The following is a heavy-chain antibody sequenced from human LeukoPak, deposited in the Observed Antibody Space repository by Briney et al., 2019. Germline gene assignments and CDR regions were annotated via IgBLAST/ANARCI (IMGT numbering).Heavy chain of an antibody. CDR2: IWYDGSKE. D-gene: IGHD3-22*01. V-gene: IGHV3-33*06. CDR3: AKGGSGYWTFFDH. CDR1: RFTFSNHG. J-gene: IGHJ4*02. Sequence: GGSLRLSCAAPRFTFSNHGMHWVRQAPGKGLEWVAVIWYDGSKEYYADSVKGRFIISRDNSKNTLHLQMNSLRAEDTAVYYCAKGGSGYWTFFDHWGQGTLVTVSS.